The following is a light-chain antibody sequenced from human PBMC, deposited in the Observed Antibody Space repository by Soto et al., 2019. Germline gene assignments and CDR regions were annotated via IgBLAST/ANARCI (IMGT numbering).Light chain of an antibody. CDR2: GAS. CDR1: QSVSSSY. Sequence: EIVLTQSPGTLSLSPGERATLSCRASQSVSSSYLAWYQQKPGQAPRLLIYGASSRATGIPDRFSGSGSGTDFTLTISRLEPEDFAVYYCQQYGSPPVMTFGQGAKVEIK. J-gene: IGKJ1*01. CDR3: QQYGSPPVMT. V-gene: IGKV3-20*01.